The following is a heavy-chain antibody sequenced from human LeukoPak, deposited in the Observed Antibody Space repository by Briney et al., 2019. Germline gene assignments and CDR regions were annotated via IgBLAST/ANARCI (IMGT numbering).Heavy chain of an antibody. Sequence: NPGGSLRLSCAASGFTVSSIHMVWVRQAPGKGLEWVSSFGTRSTSVYHAGSVKGRFAISRDNAKNSLYLQMNSLRAEDTALYYCAREVSEGFDFWGQGTLVTVSS. D-gene: IGHD3-22*01. J-gene: IGHJ4*02. CDR2: FGTRSTSV. V-gene: IGHV3-21*01. CDR3: AREVSEGFDF. CDR1: GFTVSSIH.